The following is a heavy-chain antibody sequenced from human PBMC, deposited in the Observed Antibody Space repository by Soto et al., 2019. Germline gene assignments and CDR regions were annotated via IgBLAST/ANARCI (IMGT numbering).Heavy chain of an antibody. CDR1: GGTFRSYA. CDR3: XSNNRGSYHFDY. Sequence: QVQLVQSGAEVKKPGSSVKVSCKASGGTFRSYAISWVRQAPGQGLEWMGGIIPIFGTTNHAQKFQGRVTXXADESTTTAYMXXXXXXXXXXXXXXXXSNNRGSYHFDYXGXGTVVXVSS. V-gene: IGHV1-69*01. J-gene: IGHJ4*02. D-gene: IGHD3-16*02. CDR2: IIPIFGTT.